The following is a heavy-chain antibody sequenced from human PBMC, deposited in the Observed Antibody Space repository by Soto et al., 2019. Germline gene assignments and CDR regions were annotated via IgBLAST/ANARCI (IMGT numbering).Heavy chain of an antibody. J-gene: IGHJ4*02. D-gene: IGHD1-26*01. CDR3: ARGVSYHGEY. CDR1: GYIFTDYG. Sequence: QVQLVQSGPEVKKPGASVKVSCKASGYIFTDYGISWVRQAPGQGLEWVGWISPYNGNTNYAQKLQDRLTMTTDTATSTVYMELRSLRPDDTAVYFCARGVSYHGEYWGQGALVTVSS. V-gene: IGHV1-18*04. CDR2: ISPYNGNT.